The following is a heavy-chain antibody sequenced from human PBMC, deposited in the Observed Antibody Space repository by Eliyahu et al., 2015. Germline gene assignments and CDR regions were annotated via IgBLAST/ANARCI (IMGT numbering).Heavy chain of an antibody. CDR2: ISNGGAHX. CDR3: ASSYYYGSGTSSSSNFIFHP. Sequence: EVQLLEXGGGLVQPGXSLRLSCXASGFTFXXYAMIWVRPAPGEGGGGVSAISNGGAHXYYADSVKGRFTISRDNSKDTLFLQMNSLRAEDTAIYYCASSYYYGSGTSSSSNFIFHPWGQGTLVTVSS. V-gene: IGHV3-23*01. J-gene: IGHJ5*02. CDR1: GFTFXXYA. D-gene: IGHD3-10*01.